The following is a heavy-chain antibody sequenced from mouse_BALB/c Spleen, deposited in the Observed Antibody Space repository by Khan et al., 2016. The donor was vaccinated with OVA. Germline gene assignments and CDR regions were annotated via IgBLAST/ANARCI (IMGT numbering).Heavy chain of an antibody. CDR2: INTYTGEP. Sequence: QIQLVQSGPELKKPGETVKISCKASGYTFRNYGMNWVKQAPGRGLKWMGWINTYTGEPTYADDFKGRFVFSLETSASTAYLQINNLKNEDTATYFCARPPYFSYVMGYWGQGTSVTVSS. CDR1: GYTFRNYG. V-gene: IGHV9-3-1*01. CDR3: ARPPYFSYVMGY. J-gene: IGHJ4*01. D-gene: IGHD2-10*01.